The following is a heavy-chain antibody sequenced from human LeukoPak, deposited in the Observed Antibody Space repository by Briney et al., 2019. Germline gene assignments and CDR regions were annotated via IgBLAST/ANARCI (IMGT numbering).Heavy chain of an antibody. CDR1: GFTFSSYG. V-gene: IGHV3-33*01. CDR3: AREHLLWFGELSHGMDV. Sequence: GRSLRLSCAASGFTFSSYGMHWVRQAPGKGLEWVAVIWYDGSNKYYADSVKGRFTISRDNSKNTLYLQMNSLRAEDTAVYYCAREHLLWFGELSHGMDVWGQGTTVTVSS. D-gene: IGHD3-10*01. J-gene: IGHJ6*02. CDR2: IWYDGSNK.